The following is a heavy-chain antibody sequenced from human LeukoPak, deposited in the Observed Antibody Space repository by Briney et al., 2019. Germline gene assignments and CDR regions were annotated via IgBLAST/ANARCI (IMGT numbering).Heavy chain of an antibody. CDR3: ARGPVYGDYPLEYYYYYMDV. D-gene: IGHD4-17*01. J-gene: IGHJ6*03. CDR1: GGTFSSYA. V-gene: IGHV1-18*01. Sequence: ASVKVSCKASGGTFSSYAISWVRQAPGQGLEWMGWISAYNGNTNYAQKLQGRVTMTTDTSTSTAYMELRSLRSDDTAVYYCARGPVYGDYPLEYYYYYMDVWGKGTTVTISS. CDR2: ISAYNGNT.